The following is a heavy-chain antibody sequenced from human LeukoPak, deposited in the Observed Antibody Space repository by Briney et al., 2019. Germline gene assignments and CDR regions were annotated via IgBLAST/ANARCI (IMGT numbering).Heavy chain of an antibody. V-gene: IGHV1-3*01. CDR2: INAGNGNT. J-gene: IGHJ6*04. D-gene: IGHD2-2*01. CDR1: GYTFTSYA. CDR3: ARDAVPYCSSTSCYCMDV. Sequence: ASVKVSCKASGYTFTSYAMHWVRQAPGQRLEWMGWINAGNGNTKYSQKFQGRVTITRDTSASTAYMELSSLRSEDTAVYYRARDAVPYCSSTSCYCMDVWGKGTTVTVSS.